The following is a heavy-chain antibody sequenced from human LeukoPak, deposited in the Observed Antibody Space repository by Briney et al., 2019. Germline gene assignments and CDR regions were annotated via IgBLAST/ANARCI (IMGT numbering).Heavy chain of an antibody. CDR3: ANSGSNYYYYYMDV. Sequence: GGSLRLSCAAPGFTFSSYGMHWVRQAPGKGLEWVAFIRYDGSNKYYADAVKGRFTISRDNSKNTLYLQMNSLRAEDTAVYYCANSGSNYYYYYMDVWGKGTTVTVSS. CDR1: GFTFSSYG. D-gene: IGHD3-10*01. CDR2: IRYDGSNK. J-gene: IGHJ6*03. V-gene: IGHV3-30*02.